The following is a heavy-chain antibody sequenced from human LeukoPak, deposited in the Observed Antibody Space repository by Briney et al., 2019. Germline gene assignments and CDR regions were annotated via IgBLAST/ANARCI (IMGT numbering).Heavy chain of an antibody. J-gene: IGHJ4*02. V-gene: IGHV1-69*04. D-gene: IGHD4-11*01. Sequence: SVKVSCKASGGTFSSYAISWVRQAPGQGLEWMGRIIPLVGVANYPQKFQGRVTITADKSTNTAYMELTSLRSEDTAVYYCAIWTETSGYFDFWGQGTLVTVSS. CDR1: GGTFSSYA. CDR3: AIWTETSGYFDF. CDR2: IIPLVGVA.